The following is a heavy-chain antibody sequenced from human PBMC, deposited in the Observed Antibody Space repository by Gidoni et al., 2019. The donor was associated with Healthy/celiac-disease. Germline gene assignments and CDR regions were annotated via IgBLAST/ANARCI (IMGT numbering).Heavy chain of an antibody. Sequence: QVQLQQWGAGLLKPSETLSLTCAVYGGSFSGSYWSWIRQPPGKGLECIGEINHSGSTNYNPSLKSRVTISVDTSKNQFSLKLSSVTAADTAVYYCARYSSGWYAHFDYWGQGTLVTVSS. CDR3: ARYSSGWYAHFDY. D-gene: IGHD6-19*01. V-gene: IGHV4-34*01. CDR1: GGSFSGSY. J-gene: IGHJ4*02. CDR2: INHSGST.